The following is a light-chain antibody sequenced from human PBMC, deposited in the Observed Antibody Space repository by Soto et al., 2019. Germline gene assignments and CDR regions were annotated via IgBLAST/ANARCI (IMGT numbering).Light chain of an antibody. CDR1: SSDVGNYNL. CDR2: EGS. Sequence: QSALTQPASVSGSPGQSITISCTGTSSDVGNYNLVSWYQQHPGKAPKLIIYEGSKRPSGVSNRFSGSKSGKTASLTISGLQTEDEADYYCCSHADLILFGGGTKLTVL. V-gene: IGLV2-23*01. CDR3: CSHADLIL. J-gene: IGLJ2*01.